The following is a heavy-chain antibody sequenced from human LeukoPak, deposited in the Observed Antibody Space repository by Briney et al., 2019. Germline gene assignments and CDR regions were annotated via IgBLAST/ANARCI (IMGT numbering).Heavy chain of an antibody. Sequence: SETLSLTCAVYGGSFSGYYWSWIRQPPGKGLEWIGEINHSGSTNYSPSLKSRVTISVDTSKNQFSLKLSSVTAADTAVYYCARHVSDTASVRYYYMDVWGKGTTVTISS. V-gene: IGHV4-34*01. CDR2: INHSGST. D-gene: IGHD5-18*01. CDR3: ARHVSDTASVRYYYMDV. CDR1: GGSFSGYY. J-gene: IGHJ6*03.